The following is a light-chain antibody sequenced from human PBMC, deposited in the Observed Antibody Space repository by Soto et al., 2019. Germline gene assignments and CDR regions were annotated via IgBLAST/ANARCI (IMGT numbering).Light chain of an antibody. V-gene: IGKV4-1*01. CDR3: QQYLGTPQT. CDR2: WAS. Sequence: DIVMTQSPDSLAVSLGERATINCKSSQSVLYSSNNKNSLAWFQQKPGQPPNLLISWASTRASGVPDRFSGRVSGTDFTLTISSLQAEDVAVYYCQQYLGTPQTFGQGTKVEIK. J-gene: IGKJ1*01. CDR1: QSVLYSSNNKNS.